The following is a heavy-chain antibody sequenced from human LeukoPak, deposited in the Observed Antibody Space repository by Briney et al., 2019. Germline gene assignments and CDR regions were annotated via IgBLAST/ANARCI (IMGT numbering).Heavy chain of an antibody. CDR3: AKDSTAFGSSWSAGGFDY. CDR1: GFTFDDYA. V-gene: IGHV3-9*01. CDR2: ISWNSGSI. D-gene: IGHD6-13*01. J-gene: IGHJ4*02. Sequence: PGRSLRLSCAASGFTFDDYAMHWVRHAPGKGLEWVSGISWNSGSIGYADSVKGRFTISRDNAKNSLYLQMNSLRAEDTALYYCAKDSTAFGSSWSAGGFDYWGQGTLVTVSS.